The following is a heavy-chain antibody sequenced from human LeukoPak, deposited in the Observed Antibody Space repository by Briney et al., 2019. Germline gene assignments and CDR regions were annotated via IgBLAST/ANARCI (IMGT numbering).Heavy chain of an antibody. D-gene: IGHD3-3*01. CDR1: GGSISSYY. V-gene: IGHV4-4*09. CDR2: IYTSGST. CDR3: ARSSGYYDFWSGYYNYFDY. J-gene: IGHJ4*02. Sequence: PSETLSLTCTVSGGSISSYYWSWIRQPPGKGLEWIGYIYTSGSTNYNPSLKSRVTISVDTSKNQFSLKLSSVTAADTAVYYCARSSGYYDFWSGYYNYFDYWGQGTLVTVSS.